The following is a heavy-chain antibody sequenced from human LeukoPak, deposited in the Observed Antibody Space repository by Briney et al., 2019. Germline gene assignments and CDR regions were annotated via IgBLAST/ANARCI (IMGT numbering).Heavy chain of an antibody. V-gene: IGHV4-59*01. J-gene: IGHJ4*02. CDR3: ARASGLLRFSEWLPAYFDY. CDR2: ISYSGST. D-gene: IGHD3-3*01. Sequence: SETLSLTCTVSGGSISSYYWSWIRQPPGKGLEWIGYISYSGSTNYNPSLKSRVTISVDTSKKQFSLKLSSVTAADTAVYYCARASGLLRFSEWLPAYFDYWGQGTLVTVSS. CDR1: GGSISSYY.